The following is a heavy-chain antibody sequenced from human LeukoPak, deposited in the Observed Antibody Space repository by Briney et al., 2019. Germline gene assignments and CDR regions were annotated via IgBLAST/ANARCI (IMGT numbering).Heavy chain of an antibody. CDR2: IIPIVGIR. D-gene: IGHD4-17*01. CDR3: AREVVWSHGDYGRRDAMGV. V-gene: IGHV1-69*10. Sequence: GASVKVSCKASGGTFSSYAISWVRQAPGQGLEWMGRIIPIVGIRNYAQKFQGRVTITADKSTSTAYMELSSPRSEDTAVYYCAREVVWSHGDYGRRDAMGVWGQGTTVIVSS. J-gene: IGHJ6*02. CDR1: GGTFSSYA.